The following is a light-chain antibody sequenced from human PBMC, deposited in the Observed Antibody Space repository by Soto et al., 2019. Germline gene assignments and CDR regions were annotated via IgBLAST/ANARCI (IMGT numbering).Light chain of an antibody. CDR1: SSNIGAGYE. CDR3: QSYDSSLSGYV. CDR2: ENN. V-gene: IGLV1-40*01. Sequence: QSVLTQPPSVSEAPGQRVTISCTGSSSNIGAGYEAHWYQQVPGTAPKLLIYENNNRPSGVPDRFSGSKSGTSASLAITGLQAEDEAEYYCQSYDSSLSGYVXXTGXKLTVL. J-gene: IGLJ1*01.